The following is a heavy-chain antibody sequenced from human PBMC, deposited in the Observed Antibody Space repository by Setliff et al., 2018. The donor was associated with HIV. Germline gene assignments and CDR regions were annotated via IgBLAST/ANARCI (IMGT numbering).Heavy chain of an antibody. J-gene: IGHJ4*02. CDR1: NYSISSAYF. CDR2: INHSGST. Sequence: SETLSLTCAVSNYSISSAYFWSWIRQPPGKGLEWIGEINHSGSTNYNPSLKSRVTISVDTSKNQFSLKLSSVTAADTAVYYCARGMDYYDTSGYYQYYFDYWGQGTLVTVSS. D-gene: IGHD3-22*01. V-gene: IGHV4-38-2*01. CDR3: ARGMDYYDTSGYYQYYFDY.